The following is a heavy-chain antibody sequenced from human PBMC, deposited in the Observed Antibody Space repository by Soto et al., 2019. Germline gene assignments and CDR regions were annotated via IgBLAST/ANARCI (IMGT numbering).Heavy chain of an antibody. CDR2: ISGQIAKT. D-gene: IGHD1-26*01. CDR3: ARGPPSGSFSLTPRY. Sequence: QVQLAQSGPEVKKPGASVKVSCKASGYSFHNFGIIWVRQAPGRGLEWMGWISGQIAKTNYAQKFQGKVTMTTDTSTSTAYMELNTLTSDDTAMYYCARGPPSGSFSLTPRYWGQGTLVTVSS. J-gene: IGHJ4*02. V-gene: IGHV1-18*04. CDR1: GYSFHNFG.